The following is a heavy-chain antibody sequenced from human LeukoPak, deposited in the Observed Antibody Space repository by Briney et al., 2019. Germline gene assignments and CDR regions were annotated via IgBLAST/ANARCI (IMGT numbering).Heavy chain of an antibody. D-gene: IGHD2-2*01. CDR1: GFTFSSYR. Sequence: GGSLRLSCAASGFTFSSYRMNWVRQAPGKGLEWISYISSTSSIIYYADSVKGRFTISRDNAKNSLYLQMSSLRAEDTAVYYCARNLPAADYWGQETLVTVSS. J-gene: IGHJ4*02. CDR2: ISSTSSII. V-gene: IGHV3-48*04. CDR3: ARNLPAADY.